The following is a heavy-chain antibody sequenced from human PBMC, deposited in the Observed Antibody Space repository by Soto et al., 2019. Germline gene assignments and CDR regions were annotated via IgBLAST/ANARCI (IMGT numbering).Heavy chain of an antibody. CDR2: ISGSGGST. CDR3: AKDLSHFDY. J-gene: IGHJ4*02. D-gene: IGHD3-16*02. Sequence: GGSLRLSCAASGFTFGGYPMSWVRQAPGKGLEWVSAISGSGGSTYYADSVKGRFAISRDNSKNTLYLQMNSLRAEDTAVYYCAKDLSHFDYWGQGTLVTVSS. CDR1: GFTFGGYP. V-gene: IGHV3-23*01.